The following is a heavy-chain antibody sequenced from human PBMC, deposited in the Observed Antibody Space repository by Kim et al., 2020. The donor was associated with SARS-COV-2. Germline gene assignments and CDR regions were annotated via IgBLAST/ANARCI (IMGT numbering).Heavy chain of an antibody. Sequence: SETLSLTCAVSGGSISSSNWWSWVRQPPGKGLEWTGEIYHSGSTNYNPSLKSRVTISVDKSKNQFSLKLSSVTAADTAVYYCGFSGATGTTGLDTYDAFDIWGQGTMVTVSS. J-gene: IGHJ3*02. CDR2: IYHSGST. V-gene: IGHV4-4*02. CDR1: GGSISSSNW. D-gene: IGHD1-1*01. CDR3: GFSGATGTTGLDTYDAFDI.